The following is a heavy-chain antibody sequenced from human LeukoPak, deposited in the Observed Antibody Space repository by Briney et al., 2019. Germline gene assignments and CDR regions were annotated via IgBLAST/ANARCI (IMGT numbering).Heavy chain of an antibody. Sequence: GGSLRLSWAPSGFSFSSYAMNWVRQAPGKGLEWVSSISVSDGSTYYTDSVKGRFTISRDNSKNTLYLQMKSLRAEDTAVYYCAKEIQCRSSWLAGGGFDIWGQGTMVTVSS. CDR3: AKEIQCRSSWLAGGGFDI. D-gene: IGHD6-13*01. CDR2: ISVSDGST. J-gene: IGHJ3*02. CDR1: GFSFSSYA. V-gene: IGHV3-23*01.